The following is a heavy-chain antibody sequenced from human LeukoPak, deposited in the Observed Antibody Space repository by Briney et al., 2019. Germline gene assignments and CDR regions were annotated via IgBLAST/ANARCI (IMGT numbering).Heavy chain of an antibody. CDR2: ISDSGDTI. D-gene: IGHD1-14*01. CDR3: AREPTRINLLTYGPWDAYDI. CDR1: GFSFNTYS. Sequence: GGSLRLSXAASGFSFNTYSMNWVRQAPGKGLEWMSYISDSGDTIYSADSLSGRFTISRRNAENSLFLQMNTLRAENTAMYYCAREPTRINLLTYGPWDAYDIWGQGTMVTVSS. V-gene: IGHV3-48*04. J-gene: IGHJ3*02.